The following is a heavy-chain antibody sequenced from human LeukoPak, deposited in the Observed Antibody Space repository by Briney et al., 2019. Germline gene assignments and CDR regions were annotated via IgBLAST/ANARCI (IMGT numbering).Heavy chain of an antibody. Sequence: SETLSLTCTVSGGSISSYYWSWIRQPPGKGLEWIGYIYYSGSTNYNPSLKSRVTISVDTSKNQFSLKLSSVTAADTAVYYCARDFPYVTLESGSSFDIWGQGTMVTVSS. J-gene: IGHJ3*02. CDR1: GGSISSYY. CDR3: ARDFPYVTLESGSSFDI. CDR2: IYYSGST. D-gene: IGHD3-10*01. V-gene: IGHV4-59*01.